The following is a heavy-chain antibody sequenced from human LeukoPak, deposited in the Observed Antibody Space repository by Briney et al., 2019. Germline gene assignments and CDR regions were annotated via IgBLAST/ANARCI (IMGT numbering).Heavy chain of an antibody. V-gene: IGHV3-23*01. J-gene: IGHJ4*02. Sequence: PGGSLRLACAASGFTFSSYAMSWVRQAPGKGLEWVSAISGSGSNTFYADSVKGRFTISRDNSKRTLYLQMNSLRVEDTAVYYCVSRVSANWGQGTLVTVSS. D-gene: IGHD2-8*01. CDR1: GFTFSSYA. CDR2: ISGSGSNT. CDR3: VSRVSAN.